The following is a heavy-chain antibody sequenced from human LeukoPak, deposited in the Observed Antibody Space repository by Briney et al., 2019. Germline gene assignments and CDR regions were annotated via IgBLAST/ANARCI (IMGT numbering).Heavy chain of an antibody. CDR2: ISHDGSNK. Sequence: GRSLRLSCAASGFTFSSYGMHWVRQAPGKGLEWVAVISHDGSNKYYADSVKGRFTISRDNSKNTLYLQMNSLRAEDTAVYYCAKASITMIVVVIIDYWGQGTLVTVSS. CDR3: AKASITMIVVVIIDY. V-gene: IGHV3-30*18. CDR1: GFTFSSYG. J-gene: IGHJ4*02. D-gene: IGHD3-22*01.